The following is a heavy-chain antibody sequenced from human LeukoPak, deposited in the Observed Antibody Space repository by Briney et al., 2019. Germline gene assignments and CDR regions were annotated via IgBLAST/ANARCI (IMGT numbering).Heavy chain of an antibody. CDR1: GFTFDDYG. Sequence: GESLRLSCAASGFTFDDYGVSWVRQAPGKGLEWVSGINWNGGRTGYADSVKGRCTISRDNAKNSLYLQMNRLRAEDTALYHYARGQDRHAYYYGMDVWGQGTTVTVTS. D-gene: IGHD2-15*01. V-gene: IGHV3-20*01. CDR2: INWNGGRT. J-gene: IGHJ6*02. CDR3: ARGQDRHAYYYGMDV.